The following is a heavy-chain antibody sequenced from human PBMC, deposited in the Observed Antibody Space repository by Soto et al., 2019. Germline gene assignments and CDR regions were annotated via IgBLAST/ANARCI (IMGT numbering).Heavy chain of an antibody. CDR2: VYRTGGT. J-gene: IGHJ4*02. CDR1: SASVSSSTYY. V-gene: IGHV4-39*02. CDR3: FNGRYGSFDY. D-gene: IGHD3-10*01. Sequence: QLQLQESGPGLVKPWETLSLTCTVSSASVSSSTYYWGWVRQPPGKGLEWIGSVYRTGGTYYSPSLKSRVAISVDPSKKHLSLNLESVTAADTAVYFCFNGRYGSFDYWGQGTLVTVSS.